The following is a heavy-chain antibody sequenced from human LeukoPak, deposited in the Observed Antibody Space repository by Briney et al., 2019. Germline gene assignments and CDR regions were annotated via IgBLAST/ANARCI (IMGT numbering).Heavy chain of an antibody. CDR3: ARDRILRYCSSTSCYRPAFDI. Sequence: GASVKVSCKASGYTFTSYGISWVRQAPGQGLEWMGWISAYNGNTNYAQKLQGRVTMTTDTSTSAAYMELRSLRSDDTAVYYCARDRILRYCSSTSCYRPAFDIWGQGTMVTVSS. CDR2: ISAYNGNT. V-gene: IGHV1-18*01. D-gene: IGHD2-2*01. J-gene: IGHJ3*02. CDR1: GYTFTSYG.